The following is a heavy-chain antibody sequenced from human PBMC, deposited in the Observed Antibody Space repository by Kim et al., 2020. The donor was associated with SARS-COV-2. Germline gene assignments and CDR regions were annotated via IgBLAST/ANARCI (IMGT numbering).Heavy chain of an antibody. CDR2: INAGNGNT. V-gene: IGHV1-3*01. J-gene: IGHJ6*02. D-gene: IGHD3-10*01. CDR1: GYTFTSYA. Sequence: ASVKVSCKASGYTFTSYAMHWVRQAPGQRLEWMGWINAGNGNTKYSQKFQGRVTITRDTSASTAYMELSSLRSEDTAVYYCARDLANPNYYGSGSYYIYGMDVWGQGTTVTVS. CDR3: ARDLANPNYYGSGSYYIYGMDV.